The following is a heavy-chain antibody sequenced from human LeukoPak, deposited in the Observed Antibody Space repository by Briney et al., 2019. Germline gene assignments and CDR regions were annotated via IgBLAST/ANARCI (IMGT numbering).Heavy chain of an antibody. CDR1: GFTFSDHY. CDR3: ARNEGSS. J-gene: IGHJ5*02. Sequence: GGSLRLSCAASGFTFSDHYMSWFRQAPGKGLEWVSYISNSGSLKYYADSVKGRFTISRDNAKNSLYLQMDSLRAEETAVYYCARNEGSSWGQGTLVTVSS. D-gene: IGHD1-26*01. CDR2: ISNSGSLK. V-gene: IGHV3-11*01.